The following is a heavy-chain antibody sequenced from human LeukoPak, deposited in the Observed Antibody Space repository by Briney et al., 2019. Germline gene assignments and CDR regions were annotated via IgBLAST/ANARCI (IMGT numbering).Heavy chain of an antibody. V-gene: IGHV5-51*01. J-gene: IGHJ4*02. D-gene: IGHD3-10*01. CDR3: ARGITMVRGSVSYFDY. CDR2: IYPGDSDT. CDR1: GYSFTSYW. Sequence: GESLKISCKGSGYSFTSYWIGWVRQMPGKGLEWMGIIYPGDSDTRYSPSFQGQVTISADKSISTAYLQWSSLKASDTAMYYCARGITMVRGSVSYFDYWGQGTLVTVSS.